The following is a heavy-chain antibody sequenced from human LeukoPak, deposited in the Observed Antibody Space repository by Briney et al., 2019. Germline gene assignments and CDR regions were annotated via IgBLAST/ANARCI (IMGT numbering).Heavy chain of an antibody. CDR1: GLTLSVYW. V-gene: IGHV3-7*04. CDR2: IKQDGSVK. J-gene: IGHJ4*02. Sequence: GGSLRLSCAASGLTLSVYWMSWVRQAPGKGLECVANIKQDGSVKYYVDSVKGRFTISRDNAKNSLYLQMDSLRAEDTAVYYCARDWNVGYWGQGTLVTVSS. D-gene: IGHD1-1*01. CDR3: ARDWNVGY.